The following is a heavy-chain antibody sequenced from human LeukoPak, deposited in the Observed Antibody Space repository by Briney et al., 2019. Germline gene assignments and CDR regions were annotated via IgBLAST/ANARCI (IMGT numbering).Heavy chain of an antibody. D-gene: IGHD1-1*01. Sequence: GGSLRLSCAASGFTFSSFDMHWVRQPTGQGLEWVSTIGTVSDTYYPGSVEGRFTLSRDNAKNSLYLQMNSLTAGDTAVYYCARGPPRGKYYYMDVWGKGTTVTVSS. CDR1: GFTFSSFD. J-gene: IGHJ6*03. V-gene: IGHV3-13*01. CDR3: ARGPPRGKYYYMDV. CDR2: IGTVSDT.